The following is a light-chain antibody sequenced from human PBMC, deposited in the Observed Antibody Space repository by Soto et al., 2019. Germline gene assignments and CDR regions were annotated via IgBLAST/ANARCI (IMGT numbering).Light chain of an antibody. CDR2: EVS. J-gene: IGLJ1*01. CDR1: SSDVGAYTS. CDR3: SSYTSDNRDYV. Sequence: QSVLTQPASVSGSPGQSITISCTGSSSDVGAYTSVSWYQQHPGNAPKLLIYEVSNRPSGVSRRFSGSKSGNTASLTISGLQAEDEGHYYCSSYTSDNRDYVFGTGTQLTVL. V-gene: IGLV2-14*01.